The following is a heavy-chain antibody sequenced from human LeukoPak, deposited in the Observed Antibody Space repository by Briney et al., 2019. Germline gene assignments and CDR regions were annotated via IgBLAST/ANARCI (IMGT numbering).Heavy chain of an antibody. D-gene: IGHD6-19*01. CDR3: ARDGSSGWSHDY. CDR2: IYSGGST. Sequence: GGSLRLSCAASGFTVSSNYMSWVRQAPGKGLEWVSVIYSGGSTYCADSVKGRFTISRDNSKNTLYLQMNSLRAEDTAVYYCARDGSSGWSHDYWGQGALVTASS. J-gene: IGHJ4*02. V-gene: IGHV3-66*01. CDR1: GFTVSSNY.